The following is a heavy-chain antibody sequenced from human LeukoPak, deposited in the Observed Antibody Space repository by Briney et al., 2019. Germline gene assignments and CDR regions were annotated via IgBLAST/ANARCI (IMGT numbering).Heavy chain of an antibody. CDR3: ARDRLVFCGGDCSDY. D-gene: IGHD2-21*01. CDR1: GFTFSSYS. V-gene: IGHV3-21*01. Sequence: GGSLRLSCAASGFTFSSYSMNWVRQAPGKGLEWVSSISSSSSYIYYADSVKGRLTISRDNAKNSLYLQMNSLRAEDTAVYYCARDRLVFCGGDCSDYWGQGTLVTVSS. CDR2: ISSSSSYI. J-gene: IGHJ4*02.